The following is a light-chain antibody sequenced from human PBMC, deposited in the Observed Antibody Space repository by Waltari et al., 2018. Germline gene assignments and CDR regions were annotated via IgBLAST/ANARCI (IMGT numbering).Light chain of an antibody. CDR1: QSIATN. Sequence: EVVMTQSPASLSVSPGERASLSCRASQSIATNLDWYQQKPGQATRPLTYDASTRAPPIPTRCRGSGSGTEFTLTISSLQSEDSAVYYCQQYNRWPPITFGQGTRLEIK. V-gene: IGKV3-15*01. CDR3: QQYNRWPPIT. CDR2: DAS. J-gene: IGKJ5*01.